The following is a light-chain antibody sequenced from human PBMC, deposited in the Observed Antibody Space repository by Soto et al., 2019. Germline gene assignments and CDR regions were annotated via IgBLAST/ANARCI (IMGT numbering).Light chain of an antibody. CDR1: SSNIGNNY. J-gene: IGLJ3*02. CDR2: DTD. V-gene: IGLV1-51*01. CDR3: GTWDGSLSAKV. Sequence: QSVLTQPPSVSAAPGQKVTISCSGSSSNIGNNYVSWYQQLPGTAPKLLIYDTDKRPSGIPDRFAGSKSGTSATLGITGLQTGDEADYFCGTWDGSLSAKVFGGGTKLTVL.